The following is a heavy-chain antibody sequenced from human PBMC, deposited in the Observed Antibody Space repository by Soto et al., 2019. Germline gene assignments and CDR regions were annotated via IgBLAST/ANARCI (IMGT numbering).Heavy chain of an antibody. V-gene: IGHV3-33*01. CDR1: GFTFSSYG. Sequence: QVQLVESGGGVVQPGRSLRLSCAASGFTFSSYGMHWVRQAPGKGLEWVAVIWYDGSNKYYADSVKGRFTISRDNSKNTLYPQMNSLRAEDKAVYYCARASYSSSWYGYYYYYYGMDVWGQGTTVTVSS. D-gene: IGHD6-13*01. CDR2: IWYDGSNK. J-gene: IGHJ6*02. CDR3: ARASYSSSWYGYYYYYYGMDV.